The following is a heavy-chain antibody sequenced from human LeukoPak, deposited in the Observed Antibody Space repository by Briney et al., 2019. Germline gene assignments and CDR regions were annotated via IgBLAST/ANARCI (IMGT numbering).Heavy chain of an antibody. CDR3: AKFSKGSGSYYDYFDY. CDR2: ISRDGTDI. J-gene: IGHJ4*02. V-gene: IGHV3-21*01. CDR1: GFAFSYNT. Sequence: GGSLRLSCAASGFAFSYNTMNWVRQAPGKGLEWVSFISRDGTDIYYADSVVGRFTISRDNSKNTLYLQMNSLRAEDTAVYYCAKFSKGSGSYYDYFDYWGQGTLVTVSS. D-gene: IGHD3-10*01.